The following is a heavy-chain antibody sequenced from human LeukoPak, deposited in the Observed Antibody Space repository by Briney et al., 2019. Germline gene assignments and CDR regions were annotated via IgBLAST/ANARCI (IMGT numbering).Heavy chain of an antibody. D-gene: IGHD4-17*01. CDR2: ISSSSRTI. V-gene: IGHV3-48*01. CDR1: GFTFSSYN. Sequence: GGSLRLSCAASGFTFSSYNMNWVRQAPGKGLEWVSHISSSSRTIYYADPVKGRFTISRDNAKNSLYLQMNSLRAEDTAVYYCTRGAPTTVTTLDYWGRGTLVTVSS. J-gene: IGHJ4*02. CDR3: TRGAPTTVTTLDY.